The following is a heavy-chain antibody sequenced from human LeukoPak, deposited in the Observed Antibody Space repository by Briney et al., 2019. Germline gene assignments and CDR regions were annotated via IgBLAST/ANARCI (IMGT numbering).Heavy chain of an antibody. CDR3: VGYCSSTSPPYYYYYRDV. D-gene: IGHD2-2*01. CDR2: IYYSGST. Sequence: SETLSLTCTVSGGSISSSSYYWGWIRQPPGKGLEWIGSIYYSGSTYYNPSLKSRVTISVDTSKNQFSLKLSSVTAADTALYSCVGYCSSTSPPYYYYYRDVGGKGTTAT. J-gene: IGHJ6*03. CDR1: GGSISSSSYY. V-gene: IGHV4-39*01.